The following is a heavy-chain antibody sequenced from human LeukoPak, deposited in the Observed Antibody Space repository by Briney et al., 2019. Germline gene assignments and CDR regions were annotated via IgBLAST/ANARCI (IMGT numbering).Heavy chain of an antibody. CDR3: ARDGVPIRYCSGGSCSGNWIDP. J-gene: IGHJ5*02. CDR2: ISSSSSYI. V-gene: IGHV3-21*01. Sequence: GGSLRRSCAASGFTFSSYSMNWVRQAPGKGLEWVSSISSSSSYIYYADSVKGRFTISRDNAKNSLYLQMNSLRAEDTAVYYCARDGVPIRYCSGGSCSGNWIDPWGQGTLVTVSS. D-gene: IGHD2-15*01. CDR1: GFTFSSYS.